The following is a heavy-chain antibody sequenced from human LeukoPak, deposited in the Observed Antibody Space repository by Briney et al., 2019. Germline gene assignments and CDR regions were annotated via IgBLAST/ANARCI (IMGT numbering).Heavy chain of an antibody. CDR3: AQIYTYGSSQFDY. Sequence: GGSLRLSCAASGFTFSNYEMNWVRQAPRKGLEWVSYISGSGSTIYYADSVKGRFTISRDNAKNSLYLQMNSLRAEDTAVYYCAQIYTYGSSQFDYWGQGTLVTVSS. D-gene: IGHD5-18*01. CDR2: ISGSGSTI. V-gene: IGHV3-48*03. J-gene: IGHJ4*02. CDR1: GFTFSNYE.